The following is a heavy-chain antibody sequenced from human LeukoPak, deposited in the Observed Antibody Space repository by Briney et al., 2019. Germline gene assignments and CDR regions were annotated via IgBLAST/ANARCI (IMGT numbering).Heavy chain of an antibody. V-gene: IGHV4-4*07. Sequence: SETLSLTCTVSGGSISSYYWSWIRQPAGKGLEWIGRIYTSGSTNYNPSLKSRVTMSVDTSKNQFSLKLSSVTAADTAVYYCARSLTMVRGGNYYYMDVWGKGTTVTVSS. CDR1: GGSISSYY. CDR2: IYTSGST. D-gene: IGHD3-10*01. J-gene: IGHJ6*03. CDR3: ARSLTMVRGGNYYYMDV.